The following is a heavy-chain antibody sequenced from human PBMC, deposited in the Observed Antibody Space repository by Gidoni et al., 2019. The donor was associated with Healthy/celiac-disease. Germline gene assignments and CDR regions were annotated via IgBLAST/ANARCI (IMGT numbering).Heavy chain of an antibody. J-gene: IGHJ4*02. V-gene: IGHV4-59*01. D-gene: IGHD4-17*01. CDR2: IYYSGST. CDR3: ARELDGVLSPYFDY. Sequence: QVQLQESGPGLVKPSETLSLTCTVSGGSISSYYWSWIRQPPGKGLEWIGYIYYSGSTNYNPSLKSRVTISVDTSKNQFSLKLSSVTAADTAVYYCARELDGVLSPYFDYWGQGTLVTVSS. CDR1: GGSISSYY.